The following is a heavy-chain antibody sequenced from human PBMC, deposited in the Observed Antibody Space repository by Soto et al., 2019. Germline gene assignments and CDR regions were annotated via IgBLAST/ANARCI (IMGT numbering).Heavy chain of an antibody. V-gene: IGHV4-31*03. D-gene: IGHD2-15*01. Sequence: PSETLSLTCTVSGGSISSGGYYWSWIRQHPGKGLEWIGYIYYSGSTYYNPSLKSRVTISVDTSKNQFSLKLSSVTAADTAVYYCARADGGAGTPWFDPWGQGTLVTVSS. CDR3: ARADGGAGTPWFDP. CDR2: IYYSGST. CDR1: GGSISSGGYY. J-gene: IGHJ5*02.